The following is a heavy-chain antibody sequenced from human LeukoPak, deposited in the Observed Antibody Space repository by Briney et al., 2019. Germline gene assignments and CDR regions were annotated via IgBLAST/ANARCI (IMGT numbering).Heavy chain of an antibody. CDR1: GFAFSSYA. V-gene: IGHV3-23*01. J-gene: IGHJ6*03. D-gene: IGHD3-22*01. CDR2: ISGSGGST. CDR3: AKDRYYYDSAYYYMDV. Sequence: GGSLRLSCAASGFAFSSYAMSWVRQAPGKGLEWVSAISGSGGSTYYADSVKGRFTISRDNSKNTLYLQMNSLRAEDTAVYYCAKDRYYYDSAYYYMDVWGKGTTVTASS.